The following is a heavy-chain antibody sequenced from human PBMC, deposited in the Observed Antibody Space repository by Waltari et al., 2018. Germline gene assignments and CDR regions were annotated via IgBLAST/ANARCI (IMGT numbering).Heavy chain of an antibody. J-gene: IGHJ4*02. CDR2: LWFEGGDE. D-gene: IGHD3-16*01. Sequence: QLQLVESGGGVVQPGKSLRLSCAASGFSLSHYGMHWVRQAPGRGGGWGALLWFEGGDEYYADSVRGRVTSSRDNSKKLLYLHMDSLRVDDTAVYYCAKEAFGNTYMDHWGQGTLVTVSS. CDR3: AKEAFGNTYMDH. V-gene: IGHV3-30*18. CDR1: GFSLSHYG.